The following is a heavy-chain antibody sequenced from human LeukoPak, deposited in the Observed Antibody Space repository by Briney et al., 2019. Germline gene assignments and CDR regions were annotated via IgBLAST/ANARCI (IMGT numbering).Heavy chain of an antibody. CDR3: ARVFGQWLAVD. CDR2: ISPGTGKT. D-gene: IGHD6-19*01. V-gene: IGHV1-8*01. Sequence: ASVKVSCKASGYTSTTDDINWVRQASGRGLEWMGLISPGTGKTRYPQKFQGRVTMTRDTSINTVYMEPSSLRSEDTAIYYCARVFGQWLAVDWGQGTPVTVSS. J-gene: IGHJ4*02. CDR1: GYTSTTDD.